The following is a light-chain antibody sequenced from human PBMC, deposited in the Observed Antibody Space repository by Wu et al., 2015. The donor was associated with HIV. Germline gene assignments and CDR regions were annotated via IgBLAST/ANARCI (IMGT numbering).Light chain of an antibody. Sequence: DIHMTQSPSSLSSSVGDSVTITCRASQTITNYLNWYQQKPGRAPKLLIYGASTLLSGSHHGSVAVDLGHISLPPLQVCDLKYFATYYCQQSYNTPYTFGGGTKVEIE. J-gene: IGKJ4*01. CDR1: QTITNY. CDR2: GAS. V-gene: IGKV1-39*01. CDR3: QQSYNTPYT.